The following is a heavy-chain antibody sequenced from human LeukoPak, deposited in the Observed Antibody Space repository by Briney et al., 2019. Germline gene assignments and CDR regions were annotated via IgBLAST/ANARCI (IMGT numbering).Heavy chain of an antibody. J-gene: IGHJ5*01. CDR2: IGTAGNT. CDR1: GFTFSSYD. D-gene: IGHD1-26*01. V-gene: IGHV3-13*04. Sequence: GGSLRLSCAASGFTFSSYDMHWVRQVTGKGLEWVSAIGTAGNTVYLDSVKGRFTISRENAKNSLYLQMNSLRAGDTAVYYCARGLTGGLDSWGQGTLVTVSS. CDR3: ARGLTGGLDS.